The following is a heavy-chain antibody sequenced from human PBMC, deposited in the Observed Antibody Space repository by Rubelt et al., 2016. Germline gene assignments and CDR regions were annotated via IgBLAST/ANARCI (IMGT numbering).Heavy chain of an antibody. J-gene: IGHJ4*02. CDR2: ISGSAGMT. V-gene: IGHV3-23*01. CDR1: GFSFNTYA. Sequence: VGSLRLSCAASGFSFNTYAMSWVRQAPGKGLEWVSAISGSAGMTYYSDSVQGRFTISRDNSKNTLYLQMNSLRAADTADYYCSRDVAAGLDYWGQGTLVTVSS. CDR3: SRDVAAGLDY.